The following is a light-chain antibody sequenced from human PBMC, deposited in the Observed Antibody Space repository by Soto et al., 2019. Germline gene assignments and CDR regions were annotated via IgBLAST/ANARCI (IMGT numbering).Light chain of an antibody. Sequence: DIVMTQSPDSLAVSLGERATINCKSSQSVLYSPNNKNYLAWYQQKPGHPPKLLIYWASTRESGVPDRLSGSGSGTDFTLTISSLQAEDVAVYYCQQYYSTPYTFGQGTKLEIK. CDR1: QSVLYSPNNKNY. CDR3: QQYYSTPYT. V-gene: IGKV4-1*01. CDR2: WAS. J-gene: IGKJ2*01.